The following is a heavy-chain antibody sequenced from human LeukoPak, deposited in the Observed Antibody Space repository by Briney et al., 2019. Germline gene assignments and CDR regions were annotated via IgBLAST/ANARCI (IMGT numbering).Heavy chain of an antibody. Sequence: PGGSLRLSCAASGFTFSDYHMTWIRQAPGKGLEWVSYISSGSSYTDYADSVKGRFTISRDNAKNSLDLQMNILRAEDTALYYCARARGSIPSSSFDYWGQGALVTVSS. CDR1: GFTFSDYH. CDR3: ARARGSIPSSSFDY. D-gene: IGHD6-6*01. V-gene: IGHV3-11*06. J-gene: IGHJ4*02. CDR2: ISSGSSYT.